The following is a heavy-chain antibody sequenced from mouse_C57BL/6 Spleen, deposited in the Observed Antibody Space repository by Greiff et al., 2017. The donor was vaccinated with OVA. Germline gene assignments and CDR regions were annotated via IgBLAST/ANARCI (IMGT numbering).Heavy chain of an antibody. D-gene: IGHD2-5*01. CDR1: GYTFTSYW. V-gene: IGHV1-7*01. J-gene: IGHJ3*01. CDR2: INPSSGYT. Sequence: VQGVESGAELAKPGASVKLSCKASGYTFTSYWMHWVKQRPGQGLEWIGYINPSSGYTKYNQKFKDKATLTADKSSSTAYMQLSSLTYEDSAVYYCARGASNLLLFAYWGQGTLVTVSA. CDR3: ARGASNLLLFAY.